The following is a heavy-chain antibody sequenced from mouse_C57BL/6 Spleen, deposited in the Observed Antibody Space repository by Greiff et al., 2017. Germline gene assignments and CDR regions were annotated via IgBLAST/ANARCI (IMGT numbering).Heavy chain of an antibody. Sequence: EAGGGLVQPKGSLKLTCAASGFTFNTYAMHWVRQAPGKGLEWVARKRRKSSIYATYYDDSVKERFTIFRDDSKSMLYLKMNNLKTEDTALYYCGRDGAYYFYDGEGYFDYWGQGTTLTVSS. CDR1: GFTFNTYA. CDR3: GRDGAYYFYDGEGYFDY. V-gene: IGHV10-3*01. CDR2: KRRKSSIYAT. J-gene: IGHJ2*01. D-gene: IGHD2-9*01.